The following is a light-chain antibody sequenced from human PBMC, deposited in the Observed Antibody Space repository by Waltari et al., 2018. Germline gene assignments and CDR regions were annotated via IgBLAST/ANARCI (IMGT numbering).Light chain of an antibody. V-gene: IGKV1-6*01. Sequence: AIQMTQSPSSLSASVGDRVTITCRASQGIRNDLGWYQQKPGKAPKLLIYAASSLQSWVPSRFSGRGSGTYFTLTISSLQPEDFATYYCLQDYNYPRTFGQGTTVEIK. J-gene: IGKJ1*01. CDR2: AAS. CDR1: QGIRND. CDR3: LQDYNYPRT.